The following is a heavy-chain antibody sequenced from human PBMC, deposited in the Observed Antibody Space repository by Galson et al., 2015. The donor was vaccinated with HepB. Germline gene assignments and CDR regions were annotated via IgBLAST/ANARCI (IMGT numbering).Heavy chain of an antibody. D-gene: IGHD1-20*01. J-gene: IGHJ6*02. Sequence: SLRLSCAASGFTVRSDYMNWVRQAPGKGLEWVSVIYTGGSTYYADSVKGRFTISRDNSKNTVYLQMNSLRPEDTAVYYCARILYNWNLNYYYGMDVWGQGTTVTVSS. V-gene: IGHV3-66*02. CDR1: GFTVRSDY. CDR3: ARILYNWNLNYYYGMDV. CDR2: IYTGGST.